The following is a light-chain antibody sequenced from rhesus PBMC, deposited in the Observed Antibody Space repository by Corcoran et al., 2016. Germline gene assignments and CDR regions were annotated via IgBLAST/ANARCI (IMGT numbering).Light chain of an antibody. V-gene: IGKV3-31*02. CDR3: QETSDLWT. CDR2: GAS. J-gene: IGKJ1*01. CDR1: QSVSSY. Sequence: EIVMTQSPATLSLSPGERATLSCRASQSVSSYLAWYQQKPGQAPRLLIYGASSRATGIPDSFSGSGSGKDFTLTISSLEPEDFSVYYCQETSDLWTFGQGTKVEIK.